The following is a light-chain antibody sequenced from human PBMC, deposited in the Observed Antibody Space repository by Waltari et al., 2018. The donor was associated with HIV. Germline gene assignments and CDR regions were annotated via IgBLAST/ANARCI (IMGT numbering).Light chain of an antibody. Sequence: QSVVTQPPSASGTPGQRVTISCSGSSSNIGSNYVFWYQKLPGTAPRFLIYRVNQRPSGFPDRFSGSKSGTSASRAISGLRSEDEGDYFCATWDDSLSGVVFGGGTKLNVL. CDR1: SSNIGSNY. CDR3: ATWDDSLSGVV. CDR2: RVN. V-gene: IGLV1-47*01. J-gene: IGLJ2*01.